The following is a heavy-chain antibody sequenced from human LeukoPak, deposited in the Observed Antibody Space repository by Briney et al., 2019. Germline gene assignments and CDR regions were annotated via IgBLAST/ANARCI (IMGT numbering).Heavy chain of an antibody. Sequence: ASVKVSCKTSGYSFTDYYMHWVRQAPGQGLEWMGWINPNSGGTSSAQKFQGRVTMTRDTSITTVYMEVIWLTSDDTAMYYCARADRLHGGPYLIGPWGQETLVTVSS. J-gene: IGHJ5*02. CDR1: GYSFTDYY. D-gene: IGHD3-16*01. V-gene: IGHV1-2*02. CDR2: INPNSGGT. CDR3: ARADRLHGGPYLIGP.